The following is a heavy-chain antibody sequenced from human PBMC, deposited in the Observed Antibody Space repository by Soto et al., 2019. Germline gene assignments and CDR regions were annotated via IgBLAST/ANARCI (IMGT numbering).Heavy chain of an antibody. J-gene: IGHJ6*02. V-gene: IGHV3-23*01. CDR2: ISGSGGST. Sequence: HPGGSLRLSCAASGFTFSSYAMSWVRQAPGKGLEWVSAISGSGGSTYYADSVKGRFTISRDNSKNTLYLQMNSLRAEDTAVYYCAKWSAARPNYYYGMDVWGQGTTVTVSS. D-gene: IGHD6-6*01. CDR1: GFTFSSYA. CDR3: AKWSAARPNYYYGMDV.